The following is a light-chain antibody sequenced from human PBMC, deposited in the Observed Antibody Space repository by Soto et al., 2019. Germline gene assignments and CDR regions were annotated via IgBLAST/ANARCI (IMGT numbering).Light chain of an antibody. CDR3: QQYGRSPPT. V-gene: IGKV3-20*01. CDR1: QSVSSSY. J-gene: IGKJ1*01. Sequence: EIVLTQSPGTLSLSPGERATLSCRASQSVSSSYLAWYQQKPGQAPRLLIYGASSRATGIPDRFSGSGSGTDFTLTISRLEPEDFAVYYCQQYGRSPPTFGQGTKCEIK. CDR2: GAS.